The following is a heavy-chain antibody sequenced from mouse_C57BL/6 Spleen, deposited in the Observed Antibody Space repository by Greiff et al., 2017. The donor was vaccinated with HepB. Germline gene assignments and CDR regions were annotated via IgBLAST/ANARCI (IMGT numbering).Heavy chain of an antibody. J-gene: IGHJ4*01. Sequence: QVQLKESGPGLVQPSQSLSITCTVSGFSLTSYGVHWVRQSPGKGLEWLGVIWRGGSTDYNAAFMSRLSITKDNSKSQVFFKMNSLQADDTAIYYCAKNDYDDGGNYYAMDYWGQGTSVTVSS. D-gene: IGHD2-4*01. CDR2: IWRGGST. CDR3: AKNDYDDGGNYYAMDY. V-gene: IGHV2-5*01. CDR1: GFSLTSYG.